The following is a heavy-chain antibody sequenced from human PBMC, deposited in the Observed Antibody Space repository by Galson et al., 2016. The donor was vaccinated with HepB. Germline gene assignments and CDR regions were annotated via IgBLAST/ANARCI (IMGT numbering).Heavy chain of an antibody. CDR1: GDSVSSYSAA. CDR3: AREPGIGSGMAGRLGY. Sequence: CAISGDSVSSYSAAWNWIRQSPSRGLEWLGRTYYRSKWYNDYAVSVKSRITINADTSKNQFSLQLNSVTPEDTAVYYCAREPGIGSGMAGRLGYWGQGTLVAGSS. J-gene: IGHJ4*02. CDR2: TYYRSKWYN. D-gene: IGHD1-26*01. V-gene: IGHV6-1*01.